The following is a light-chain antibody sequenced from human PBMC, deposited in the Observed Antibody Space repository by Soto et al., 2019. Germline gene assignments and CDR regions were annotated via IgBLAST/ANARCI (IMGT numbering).Light chain of an antibody. Sequence: QSALTQPASVSGSPGQSITISCTGTSSDIGGYYYVSWYQHHPGRAPKLLIYQVTSRPSGVSNRFSGSKSGNTASLTISGLQADDEADYFCTSYSSSDIFYVFGAGTKATVL. J-gene: IGLJ1*01. V-gene: IGLV2-14*01. CDR1: SSDIGGYYY. CDR2: QVT. CDR3: TSYSSSDIFYV.